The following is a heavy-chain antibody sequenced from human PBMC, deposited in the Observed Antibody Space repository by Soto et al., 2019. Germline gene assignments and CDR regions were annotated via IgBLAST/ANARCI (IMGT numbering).Heavy chain of an antibody. CDR1: GFTFSTSN. CDR3: AGLGEDISNWEEHSWFDP. V-gene: IGHV3-21*01. J-gene: IGHJ5*02. CDR2: ISGSSSYI. D-gene: IGHD6-13*01. Sequence: EVQLVESGGGLVKPGGSLRLSCAVSGFTFSTSNMNWVRQAPGKGLEWVSSISGSSSYIYYADSVKGRFTISRDNAKNSLFLQMNSLRAEDTAVYYCAGLGEDISNWEEHSWFDPWGQGTLVTVSA.